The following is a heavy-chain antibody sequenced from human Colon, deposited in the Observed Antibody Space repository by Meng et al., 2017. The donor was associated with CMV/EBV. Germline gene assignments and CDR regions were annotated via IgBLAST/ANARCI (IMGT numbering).Heavy chain of an antibody. CDR3: ARPTHYDSSGWLY. V-gene: IGHV1-2*02. CDR1: GYTFSGYF. CDR2: INADSGAP. Sequence: KASGYTFSGYFLHWVRQAPGQGLEWMGSINADSGAPKYAQAFEGRVTMTRDTSTSTVYMELSGLRSDDTAVYYCARPTHYDSSGWLYWGQGTLVTSPQ. D-gene: IGHD3-22*01. J-gene: IGHJ4*02.